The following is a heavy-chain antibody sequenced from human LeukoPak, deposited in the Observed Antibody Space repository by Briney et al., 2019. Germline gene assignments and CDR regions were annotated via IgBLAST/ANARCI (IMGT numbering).Heavy chain of an antibody. J-gene: IGHJ6*03. CDR1: GFTFSNAW. D-gene: IGHD6-13*01. V-gene: IGHV3-15*01. Sequence: GGSLRLSCAASGFTFSNAWMSWVRQAPGKGLEWVGRIKSKTDGGTTDYAAPVKGRFTISRDDSKNTLYLQMNSLKTEDTAVYCCTTDLGQQLVFLYYYYYMDVWGKGTTVTISS. CDR3: TTDLGQQLVFLYYYYYMDV. CDR2: IKSKTDGGTT.